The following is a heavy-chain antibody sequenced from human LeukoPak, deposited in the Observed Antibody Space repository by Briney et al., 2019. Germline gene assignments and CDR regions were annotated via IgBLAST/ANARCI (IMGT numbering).Heavy chain of an antibody. CDR3: ARGGSGAPYYSYYMDV. J-gene: IGHJ6*03. Sequence: GGSLRLSCAVSGFTFSSYAMSWVRQAPGKGLEWVSGISGSGGSTYYADSVKGRFTISRDSSKNTLYLQMNGLRAEDTAIYYCARGGSGAPYYSYYMDVWGKGTTVTVSS. CDR1: GFTFSSYA. V-gene: IGHV3-23*01. CDR2: ISGSGGST. D-gene: IGHD3-10*01.